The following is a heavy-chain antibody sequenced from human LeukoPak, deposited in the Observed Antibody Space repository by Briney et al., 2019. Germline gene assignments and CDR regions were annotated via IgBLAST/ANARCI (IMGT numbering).Heavy chain of an antibody. Sequence: ASVKVSCKVSGYTLTELSMHWVRQVPGKGLEWMGGFDPEDGETIYAQKFQGRVTMTEDTSTDTAYMELSSLRSEDTAVYYCATSTYYDFWSGPWENYYYMDVWGKGTTVTVSS. CDR1: GYTLTELS. CDR2: FDPEDGET. J-gene: IGHJ6*03. V-gene: IGHV1-24*01. CDR3: ATSTYYDFWSGPWENYYYMDV. D-gene: IGHD3-3*01.